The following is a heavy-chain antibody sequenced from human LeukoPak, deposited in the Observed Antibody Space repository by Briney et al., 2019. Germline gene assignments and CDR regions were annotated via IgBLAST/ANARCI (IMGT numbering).Heavy chain of an antibody. CDR3: ARSGYSSPVGRFDP. J-gene: IGHJ5*02. CDR1: GGSISSGSYY. Sequence: SQTLSLTCTVSGGSISSGSYYWSWIRQPAGKGLEWIGRIYTSGSTNYNPSLKSRVTISVDTSKNQFSPKLSSVTAADTAVYYCARSGYSSPVGRFDPWGQGTLVTVSS. D-gene: IGHD6-13*01. V-gene: IGHV4-61*02. CDR2: IYTSGST.